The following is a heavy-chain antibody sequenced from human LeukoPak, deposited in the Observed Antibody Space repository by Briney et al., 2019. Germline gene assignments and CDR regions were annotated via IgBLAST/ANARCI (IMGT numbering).Heavy chain of an antibody. J-gene: IGHJ4*02. CDR1: GFTFSDYY. CDR2: IYYTGST. Sequence: GSLRLSCAASGFTFSDYYMSWIRQPPGKGLEWIGYIYYTGSTNYNPSLTSRVNISVDTSKNQFSLNLTSVTAADTAVYYCARWGSIAVARFDYWGQGTLVTVSS. CDR3: ARWGSIAVARFDY. V-gene: IGHV4-59*01. D-gene: IGHD6-6*01.